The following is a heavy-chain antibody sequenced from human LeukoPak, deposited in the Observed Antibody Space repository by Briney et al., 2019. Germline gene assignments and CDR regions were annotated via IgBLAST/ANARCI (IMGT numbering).Heavy chain of an antibody. D-gene: IGHD1-26*01. Sequence: GGSLRLSCAASGFTFSRFAMSWVRQAPGKGLEWVSSITSSSRYIYYADSVKGRFTISSDNAKSSLYLQMNSLRAEDTAVYYCARDPYSGSYGDYYYYYMDVWGKGTTVTISS. CDR3: ARDPYSGSYGDYYYYYMDV. CDR2: ITSSSRYI. J-gene: IGHJ6*03. CDR1: GFTFSRFA. V-gene: IGHV3-21*01.